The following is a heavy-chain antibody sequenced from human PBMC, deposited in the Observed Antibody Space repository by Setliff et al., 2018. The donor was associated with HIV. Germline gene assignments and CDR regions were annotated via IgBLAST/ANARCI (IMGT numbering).Heavy chain of an antibody. CDR1: GYSISSGYY. Sequence: SETLSLTCAVSGYSISSGYYWGWIRQPPGKGLEWIGSIYNGGTTHYNPSLKSRVTISVDTSKDQFSLRLSSVTAADTAMYYCARHLGVAGTSGGDYWGQGTLVTVSS. CDR2: IYNGGTT. J-gene: IGHJ4*02. D-gene: IGHD6-19*01. CDR3: ARHLGVAGTSGGDY. V-gene: IGHV4-38-2*01.